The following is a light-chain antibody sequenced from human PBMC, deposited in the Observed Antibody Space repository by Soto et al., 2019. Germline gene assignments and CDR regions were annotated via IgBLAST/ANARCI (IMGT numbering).Light chain of an antibody. CDR1: QSVSSSY. Sequence: EIVLTQSPGTLSLSPGERATLSCRASQSVSSSYLAWYQQKPGQAPRLLIYGASSRATGIPDRFSGSGSGTDFTLTISRLEPEGFAVYYCQQYGSSPWTFGLGTKVEIK. J-gene: IGKJ1*01. V-gene: IGKV3-20*01. CDR3: QQYGSSPWT. CDR2: GAS.